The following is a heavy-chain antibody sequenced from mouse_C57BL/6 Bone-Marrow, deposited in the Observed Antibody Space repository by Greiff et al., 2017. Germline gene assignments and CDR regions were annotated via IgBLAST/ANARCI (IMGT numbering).Heavy chain of an antibody. CDR2: IYPGDGDP. CDR3: ASGGYDAWFAY. Sequence: QVQLQQSGPELVKPGASVKISCKASGYAISSSWMTWVKQRPGTGLEWIGRIYPGDGDPTYNGKFKGKATLTADKSSSTAYLQLSSLTSKDSAVYFCASGGYDAWFAYWGQGTLVTVSA. D-gene: IGHD2-2*01. J-gene: IGHJ3*01. V-gene: IGHV1-82*01. CDR1: GYAISSSW.